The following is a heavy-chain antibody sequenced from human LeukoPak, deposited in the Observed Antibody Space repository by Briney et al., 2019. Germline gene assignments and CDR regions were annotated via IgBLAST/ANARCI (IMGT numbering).Heavy chain of an antibody. CDR3: ARDLRYGPIRGMDV. CDR2: IYYSGST. D-gene: IGHD5-18*01. CDR1: GGSISSSSYY. J-gene: IGHJ6*02. V-gene: IGHV4-39*07. Sequence: PSETLSLTCTVSGGSISSSSYYWGWIRQPPEKGLEWIGSIYYSGSTYYNPSLKSRVTISVDTSKNQFSLKLSSVTAADTAVYYCARDLRYGPIRGMDVWGQGTTVTVSS.